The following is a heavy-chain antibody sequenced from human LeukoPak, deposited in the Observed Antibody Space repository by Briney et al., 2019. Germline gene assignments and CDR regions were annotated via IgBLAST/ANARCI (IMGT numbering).Heavy chain of an antibody. CDR2: ISYDGSNK. CDR1: GFTFSSYG. D-gene: IGHD6-13*01. V-gene: IGHV3-30*03. CDR3: AAIATAGY. Sequence: GGSLRLSCAASGFTFSSYGMHWVRQAPGKGLEWVAVISYDGSNKYYADSVKGRFTISRDNSKNTLSLQMNSLRAEDTAVYYCAAIATAGYWGQGTLVTVSS. J-gene: IGHJ4*02.